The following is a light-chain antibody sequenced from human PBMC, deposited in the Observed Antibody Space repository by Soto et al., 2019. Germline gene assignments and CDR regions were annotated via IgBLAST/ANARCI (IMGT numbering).Light chain of an antibody. J-gene: IGLJ3*02. CDR2: EVS. CDR1: SSDVGGYNY. V-gene: IGLV2-8*01. CDR3: NSYAGSNNWV. Sequence: QSALTQPASVSGSPGQSITISCTGTSSDVGGYNYVSRYQQHPGKAPKLMIYEVSKRPSGVPDRFSGSKSGNTASLTVSGLQAEDEADYYCNSYAGSNNWVFGGGTKLTVL.